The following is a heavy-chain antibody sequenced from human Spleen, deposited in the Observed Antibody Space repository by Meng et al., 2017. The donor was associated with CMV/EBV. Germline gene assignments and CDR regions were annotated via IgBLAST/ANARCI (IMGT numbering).Heavy chain of an antibody. J-gene: IGHJ2*01. CDR1: GFTFSNYA. D-gene: IGHD3-3*02. V-gene: IGHV3-64*02. Sequence: SCAASGFTFSNYAMHWVRQAPGKGLEYVSAISSNGGSTYYADSVKGRFTISRDNSKNTLYLQMGSLRAEDMAVYYCARDLHLRWYLGLWGRGTLVTVSS. CDR2: ISSNGGST. CDR3: ARDLHLRWYLGL.